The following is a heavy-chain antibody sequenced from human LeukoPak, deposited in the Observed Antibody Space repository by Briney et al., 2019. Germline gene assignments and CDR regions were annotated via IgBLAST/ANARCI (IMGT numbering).Heavy chain of an antibody. V-gene: IGHV4-4*07. D-gene: IGHD1-26*01. CDR1: GGPISSYY. J-gene: IGHJ5*02. Sequence: PSETLSLTCTVSGGPISSYYWSWIRQPAGKGLEWIGRIYTSGSTNYNPSLKSRVTMSVDTSKNQFSLKLSSVTAADTAVYYCARDLVEVGATTSWFDPWGQGTLVTVSS. CDR3: ARDLVEVGATTSWFDP. CDR2: IYTSGST.